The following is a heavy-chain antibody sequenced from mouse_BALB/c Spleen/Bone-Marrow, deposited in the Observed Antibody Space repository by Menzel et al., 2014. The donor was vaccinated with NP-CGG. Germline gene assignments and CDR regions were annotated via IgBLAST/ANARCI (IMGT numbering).Heavy chain of an antibody. Sequence: QVQLQQPGAELVRPGYSVKISCESSGYVFSTYWINWVKQRPGQGLEWIGQIYPGDGDTDYKGKFKDKATLTADKSSNTAYMQLSSLTSEDSAVYFCARGGISVDYWGQGTTLTVSS. CDR2: IYPGDGDT. CDR3: ARGGISVDY. J-gene: IGHJ2*01. CDR1: GYVFSTYW. V-gene: IGHV1-80*01.